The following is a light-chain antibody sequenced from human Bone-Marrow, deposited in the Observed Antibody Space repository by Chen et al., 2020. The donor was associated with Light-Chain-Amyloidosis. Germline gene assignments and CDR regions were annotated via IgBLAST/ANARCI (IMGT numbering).Light chain of an antibody. J-gene: IGKJ2*01. V-gene: IGKV1-39*01. CDR1: QSISTY. CDR3: QQSHSIPRT. CDR2: SAS. Sequence: DIQMTQSPSDLSASVGDRVTITCRASQSISTYVNWYQYKPGKIPKLLIYSASTLQSGVPSRFSGSGSGTDFTLTISSLQAEDFAIYYCQQSHSIPRTFGQGTKLEMK.